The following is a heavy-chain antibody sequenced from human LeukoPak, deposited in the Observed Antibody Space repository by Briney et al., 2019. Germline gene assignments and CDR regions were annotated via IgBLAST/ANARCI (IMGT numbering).Heavy chain of an antibody. Sequence: SQTLSLTCAICGDSVSNNSATWNWIRQSPSRGLEWLGSTYYKSKWHSDYAVSVKSRIILNPDTSKNQFSLLLNSVTPEDTAVYFCARGLDTAIASWGQGTLVTVCS. CDR2: TYYKSKWHS. V-gene: IGHV6-1*01. CDR3: ARGLDTAIAS. D-gene: IGHD5-18*01. CDR1: GDSVSNNSAT. J-gene: IGHJ4*02.